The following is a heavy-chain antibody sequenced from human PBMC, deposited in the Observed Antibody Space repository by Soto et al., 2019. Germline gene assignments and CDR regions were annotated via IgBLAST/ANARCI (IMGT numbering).Heavy chain of an antibody. CDR2: INSDGSDT. J-gene: IGHJ3*01. CDR3: TSSRGHSATNAFDF. D-gene: IGHD2-15*01. CDR1: GFSFSSHW. Sequence: DVQLVESGGGSAQPGGSLTLSCEASGFSFSSHWRHWVRQAPGRGLMWVSRINSDGSDTMYADSVKGRFTISRANAKNTVTLQTIGLRAEETGRYSCTSSRGHSATNAFDFWGQGAMVTVSS. V-gene: IGHV3-74*03.